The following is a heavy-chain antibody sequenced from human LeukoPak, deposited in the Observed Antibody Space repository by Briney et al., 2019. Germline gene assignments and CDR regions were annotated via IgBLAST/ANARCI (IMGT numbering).Heavy chain of an antibody. V-gene: IGHV4-38-2*01. CDR2: IYHSGST. CDR1: GYSISSGYY. CDR3: ARHAGTGDY. Sequence: SETLSLTCAVSGYSISSGYYWGWIRQPPGKGLEWIGSIYHSGSTYYNPSLKSRVTISVDTSKNQFSLKLSSVPAAETAVYYCARHAGTGDYWGQGTLVTVSS. D-gene: IGHD3/OR15-3a*01. J-gene: IGHJ4*02.